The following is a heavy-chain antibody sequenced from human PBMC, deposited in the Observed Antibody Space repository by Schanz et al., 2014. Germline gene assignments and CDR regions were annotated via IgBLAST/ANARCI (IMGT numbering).Heavy chain of an antibody. CDR1: GGSISSGTYY. D-gene: IGHD6-25*01. V-gene: IGHV4-61*02. Sequence: QVQLQESGPGLVKPSQTLSLTCIVSGGSISSGTYYWSWLRQPAGKGLEWIGRIYNSGSTNYNPSLKRRVTITLDTSKNQFSLKLSSVPAADTAVYYCAREPLSGYNWFDPWGQGSLVTVSS. CDR3: AREPLSGYNWFDP. J-gene: IGHJ5*02. CDR2: IYNSGST.